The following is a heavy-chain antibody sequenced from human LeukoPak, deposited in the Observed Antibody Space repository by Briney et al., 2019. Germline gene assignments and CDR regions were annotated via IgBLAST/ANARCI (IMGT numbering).Heavy chain of an antibody. J-gene: IGHJ3*02. CDR2: IYTSGST. V-gene: IGHV4-61*02. D-gene: IGHD2-2*01. Sequence: SETLSLTCTVSGGSISSGSYYWSWIRQPAGKGLEWIGRIYTSGSTNYNPSLKSRVTISVDTSKNQFSLKLSSVTAADTAVYYCTRARGYCSSTSCSNDAFDIWGQGTMVTVSS. CDR3: TRARGYCSSTSCSNDAFDI. CDR1: GGSISSGSYY.